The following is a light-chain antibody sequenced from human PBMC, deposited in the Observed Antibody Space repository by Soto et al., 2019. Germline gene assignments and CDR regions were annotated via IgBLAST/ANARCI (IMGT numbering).Light chain of an antibody. Sequence: EIVLTQSPATLSVSPGESATLSCRASQTVGSQLAWYQEKPGQAPRLLIYGASTRATGIPARFSGSGSGTEFTLTISSLQSEDFAVYYCQQYSNWWTFGQGTKVDIK. CDR1: QTVGSQ. V-gene: IGKV3-15*01. CDR3: QQYSNWWT. J-gene: IGKJ1*01. CDR2: GAS.